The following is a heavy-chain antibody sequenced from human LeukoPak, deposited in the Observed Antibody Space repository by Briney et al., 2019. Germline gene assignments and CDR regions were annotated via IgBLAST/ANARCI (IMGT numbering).Heavy chain of an antibody. J-gene: IGHJ4*02. CDR2: IIGSNT. Sequence: PGGSLRLSCAASGFTFSNYVMSWVRQAPGKGLEWVSAIIGSNTYYADSVRGRFTTSRDNSKNTLFLQMDTLRADDTAVYYCARDLLLSTVTTGGQGTLVTVSS. V-gene: IGHV3-23*01. D-gene: IGHD4-17*01. CDR3: ARDLLLSTVTT. CDR1: GFTFSNYV.